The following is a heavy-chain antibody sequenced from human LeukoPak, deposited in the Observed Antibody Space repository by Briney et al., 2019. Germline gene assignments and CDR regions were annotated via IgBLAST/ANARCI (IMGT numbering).Heavy chain of an antibody. CDR2: IQNSVTSY. CDR1: GGSISSYY. Sequence: PSETLSLTCSVSGGSISSYYWSWVRQPPGKGLEWIGYIQNSVTSYTDNPSLQSRVTISVDTSKNQFSLRVTSVTAADTAVYYCVRSPQLDPWAREPWSPSPQ. CDR3: VRSPQLDP. J-gene: IGHJ5*02. V-gene: IGHV4-59*01.